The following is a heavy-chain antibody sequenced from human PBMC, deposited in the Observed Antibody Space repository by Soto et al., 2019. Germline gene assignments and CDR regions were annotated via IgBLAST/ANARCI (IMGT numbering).Heavy chain of an antibody. CDR2: ISGSGGST. CDR1: GFTFSSYA. D-gene: IGHD3-22*01. Sequence: GGSLRLSCAASGFTFSSYAMSWVRQAPGKGLEWVSAISGSGGSTYYADSVKGRFTISRDNSKNKLYLQMNSLRAEDTAVYYCAKERITMIVVAAAGPLDYWGQGTLVTVSS. V-gene: IGHV3-23*01. CDR3: AKERITMIVVAAAGPLDY. J-gene: IGHJ4*02.